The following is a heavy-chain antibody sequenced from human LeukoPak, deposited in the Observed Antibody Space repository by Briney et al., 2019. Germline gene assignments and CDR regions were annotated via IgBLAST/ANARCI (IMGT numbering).Heavy chain of an antibody. CDR3: ARDKSGDTAFYYYYMDV. V-gene: IGHV1-69*06. D-gene: IGHD5-18*01. Sequence: SVKVSCKASGGTFSSYAISWVRQAPGQGLEWMGRIIPIFGTANYAQKLQGRVTITADKSTSTAYMELSSLRSEDTAVYYCARDKSGDTAFYYYYMDVWGKGTTVTVSS. J-gene: IGHJ6*03. CDR2: IIPIFGTA. CDR1: GGTFSSYA.